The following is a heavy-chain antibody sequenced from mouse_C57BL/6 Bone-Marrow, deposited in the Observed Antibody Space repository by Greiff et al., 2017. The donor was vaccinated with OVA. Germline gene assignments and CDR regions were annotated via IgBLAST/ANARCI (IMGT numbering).Heavy chain of an antibody. D-gene: IGHD2-3*01. CDR1: GFTFSDYG. V-gene: IGHV5-15*01. CDR3: ARSYDGYYTFAY. J-gene: IGHJ3*01. CDR2: ISNLAYSI. Sequence: EVQLVESGGGLVQPGGSLKLSCAASGFTFSDYGMAWVRQAPRKGPEWVAFISNLAYSIYYADTVTGRFTISRENAKNTLYLDMSSLRSEDTAMYYCARSYDGYYTFAYWGQGTLVTVSA.